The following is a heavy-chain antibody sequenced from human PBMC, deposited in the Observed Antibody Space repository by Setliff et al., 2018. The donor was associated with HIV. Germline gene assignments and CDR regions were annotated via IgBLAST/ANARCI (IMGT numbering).Heavy chain of an antibody. Sequence: ASVKVSCKASGYTFTGYYIHWVRQAPGQGLEWMGWIHPNSGGTNYAQKFQGRVVMTRDTSISTAYMELRSLRSDDTAVYYCARGTTPLGWFDPWGQGTLVTVSS. CDR2: IHPNSGGT. J-gene: IGHJ5*02. CDR1: GYTFTGYY. D-gene: IGHD2-2*01. CDR3: ARGTTPLGWFDP. V-gene: IGHV1-2*02.